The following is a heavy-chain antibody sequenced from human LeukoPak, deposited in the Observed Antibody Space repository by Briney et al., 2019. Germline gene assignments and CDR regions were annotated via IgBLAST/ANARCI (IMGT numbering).Heavy chain of an antibody. Sequence: SETLSFTCAVYGGSFSRYYWTWIRQPPGKGLEWIGEINHSGSANYNPSLKSRVTISVDASKSQFSLRLSSVTAADTAVYYCARLTYSNNWYFRRGLDNWFDPWGQGTLVTVSS. CDR3: ARLTYSNNWYFRRGLDNWFDP. CDR2: INHSGSA. CDR1: GGSFSRYY. D-gene: IGHD6-13*01. V-gene: IGHV4-34*01. J-gene: IGHJ5*02.